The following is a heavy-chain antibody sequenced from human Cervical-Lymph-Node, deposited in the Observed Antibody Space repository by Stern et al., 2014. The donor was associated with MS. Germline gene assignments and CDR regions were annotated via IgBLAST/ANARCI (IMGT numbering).Heavy chain of an antibody. CDR3: ASGGPNYDSSGYYYFDF. CDR1: GVSISSGGYY. Sequence: QVQLQESGPGLVKPSQTLSLTCTVSGVSISSGGYYWSWIRQHPGKGLEWLGDIYNRGSTYYHPSLKSRVTISLDTAKNQFSLKLSSVTAADTAVYHCASGGPNYDSSGYYYFDFWGQGALVTVSS. J-gene: IGHJ4*02. CDR2: IYNRGST. D-gene: IGHD3-22*01. V-gene: IGHV4-31*03.